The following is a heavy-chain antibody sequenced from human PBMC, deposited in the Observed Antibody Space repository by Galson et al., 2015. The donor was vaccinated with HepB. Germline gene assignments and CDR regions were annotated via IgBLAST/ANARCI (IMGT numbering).Heavy chain of an antibody. V-gene: IGHV3-30*04. CDR1: GFPFSNYA. CDR2: ILYDGSNE. D-gene: IGHD3-3*01. J-gene: IGHJ6*02. Sequence: SLRLSCAASGFPFSNYAMHWVRQAPGKGLEWVAVILYDGSNEYYADSVKGRFTISRDNSKNTLYLQMNSLRPEVTAVYYCARDGRVAYDFVSGYLQNGMDVWGQGTTVTGSS. CDR3: ARDGRVAYDFVSGYLQNGMDV.